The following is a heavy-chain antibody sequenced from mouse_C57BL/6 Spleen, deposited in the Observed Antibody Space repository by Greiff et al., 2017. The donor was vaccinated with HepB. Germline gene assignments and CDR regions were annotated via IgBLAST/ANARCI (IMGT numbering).Heavy chain of an antibody. Sequence: VKLQESGAELVKPGASVKISCKASGYAFSSYWMNWVKQRPGKGLEWIGQIYPGDGDTNYNGKFKGKATLTADKSSSTAYMQLSSLTSEDSAVYFCANKLYSNPFAYWGQGTLVTVSA. CDR2: IYPGDGDT. V-gene: IGHV1-80*01. J-gene: IGHJ3*01. D-gene: IGHD2-5*01. CDR1: GYAFSSYW. CDR3: ANKLYSNPFAY.